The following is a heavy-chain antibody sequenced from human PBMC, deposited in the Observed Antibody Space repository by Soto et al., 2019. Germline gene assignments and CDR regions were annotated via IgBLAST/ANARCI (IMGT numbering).Heavy chain of an antibody. D-gene: IGHD6-13*01. Sequence: QLQLQESGPGLVKPSETLSLTCTVSGGSISSSSYYWGLIRQPPGKGLEWIGSIYYSGSTYYNPSLKSRVTISVDTSKNQFSLKLSSVTAADTAVYYCARQSQQLGVDIWGQGTMVTVSS. CDR2: IYYSGST. CDR3: ARQSQQLGVDI. V-gene: IGHV4-39*01. J-gene: IGHJ3*02. CDR1: GGSISSSSYY.